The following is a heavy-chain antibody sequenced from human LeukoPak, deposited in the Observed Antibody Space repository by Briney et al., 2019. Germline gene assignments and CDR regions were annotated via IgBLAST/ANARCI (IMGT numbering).Heavy chain of an antibody. D-gene: IGHD3-10*01. J-gene: IGHJ4*02. CDR3: AIDGSGSGARGY. CDR1: GFTVSSNY. V-gene: IGHV3-53*01. Sequence: GGSLRLSCAASGFTVSSNYMSWVRQAPGKGLEWVSVICSGGSTYYADSVKGRFTISRDNSKNTLYLQMNSLRAEDTAVFCCAIDGSGSGARGYWGQGTLVTVSS. CDR2: ICSGGST.